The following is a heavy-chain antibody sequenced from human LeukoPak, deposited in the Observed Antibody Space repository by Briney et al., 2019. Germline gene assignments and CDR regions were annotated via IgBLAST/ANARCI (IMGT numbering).Heavy chain of an antibody. CDR2: IKSKTDSGTT. CDR1: GFTFSNAW. D-gene: IGHD3-10*01. J-gene: IGHJ4*02. CDR3: TTEYYYGSGSYYNYFDY. V-gene: IGHV3-15*01. Sequence: GGSLRLSCAASGFTFSNAWMSWVRQAPGKGLEWVGRIKSKTDSGTTDYAAPVKGRFTISRDDSKNTLYLQMNSLKTEDTAVYYCTTEYYYGSGSYYNYFDYWAREPWSPSPQ.